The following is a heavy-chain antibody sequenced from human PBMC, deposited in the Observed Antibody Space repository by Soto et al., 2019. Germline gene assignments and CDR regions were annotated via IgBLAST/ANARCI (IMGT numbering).Heavy chain of an antibody. CDR1: GGSFSSYA. V-gene: IGHV1-69*13. J-gene: IGHJ4*02. CDR3: ARGNYYDSSGYYFSPSRPRQHPPLDY. D-gene: IGHD3-22*01. CDR2: IIPIFGTA. Sequence: SVKVSCKASGGSFSSYAISWVRQAPGQGLEWMGGIIPIFGTANYAQKFQGRVTITADESTSTAYMELSSLRSEDTAVYYCARGNYYDSSGYYFSPSRPRQHPPLDYWGQGTLVTVSS.